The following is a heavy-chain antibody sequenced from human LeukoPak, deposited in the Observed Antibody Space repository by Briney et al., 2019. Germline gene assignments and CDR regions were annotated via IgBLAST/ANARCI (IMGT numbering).Heavy chain of an antibody. D-gene: IGHD4-17*01. CDR3: ARALRTGQGDYVPVL. CDR2: IYPGDSET. V-gene: IGHV5-51*01. Sequence: GESLKISCKASGYKFTNYWIGWVRQMPGKGLEWMTIIYPGDSETRYSPSFQGQVTISSDKSIGTMYLQWSSLKASDTTMYYCARALRTGQGDYVPVLWGQGTLVIVSS. J-gene: IGHJ4*02. CDR1: GYKFTNYW.